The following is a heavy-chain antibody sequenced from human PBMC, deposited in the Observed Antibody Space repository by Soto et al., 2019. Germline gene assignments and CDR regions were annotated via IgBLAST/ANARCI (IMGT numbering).Heavy chain of an antibody. CDR2: IYYSGST. D-gene: IGHD3-10*01. CDR1: GGSISSYY. J-gene: IGHJ4*02. V-gene: IGHV4-59*08. Sequence: PSETLSLTCTVSGGSISSYYWSWIRQPPGKGLEWIGYIYYSGSTNYNPSLKSRVTISVDTSKNQFSLKLSSVTAADTAVYYCGRHLWFGELLEYFDYWGQGTLVTVSS. CDR3: GRHLWFGELLEYFDY.